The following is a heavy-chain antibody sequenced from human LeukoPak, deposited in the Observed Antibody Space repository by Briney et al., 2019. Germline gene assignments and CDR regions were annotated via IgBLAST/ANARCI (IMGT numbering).Heavy chain of an antibody. CDR2: FHHSWIT. CDR1: GSFIISRNW. CDR3: ARGHANASWLVDF. D-gene: IGHD2-2*01. V-gene: IGHV4/OR15-8*01. Sequence: PSETLSLTCVVSGSFIISRNWWILVRQPPGKGLEWIGEFHHSWITNYNPSLKSRVTISVDKSKNKLSLRLNSVTAADTAVYYCARGHANASWLVDFWGQGTLVTVSS. J-gene: IGHJ4*02.